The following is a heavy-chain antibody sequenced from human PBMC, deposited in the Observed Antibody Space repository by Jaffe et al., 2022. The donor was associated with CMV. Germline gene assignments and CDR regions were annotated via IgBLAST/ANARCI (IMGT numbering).Heavy chain of an antibody. CDR1: GDSVSSNSAA. V-gene: IGHV6-1*01. CDR2: TYYRSKWYN. CDR3: ARERVLGIAVAGSGYGMDV. Sequence: QVQLQQSGPGLVKPSQTLSLTCAISGDSVSSNSAAWNWIRQSPSRGLEWLGRTYYRSKWYNDYAVSVKSRITINPDTSKNQFSLQLNSVTPEDTAVYYCARERVLGIAVAGSGYGMDVWGQGTTVTVSS. D-gene: IGHD6-19*01. J-gene: IGHJ6*02.